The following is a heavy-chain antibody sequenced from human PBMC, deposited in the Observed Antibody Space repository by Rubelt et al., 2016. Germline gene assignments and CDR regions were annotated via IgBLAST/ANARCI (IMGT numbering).Heavy chain of an antibody. V-gene: IGHV4-39*07. CDR3: ARDGDSRAYYLGHGLDV. CDR2: IYYNGNT. J-gene: IGHJ6*02. D-gene: IGHD3-22*01. CDR1: GGSISRSDYY. Sequence: QLQLKESGPGLVKPSETLSLTCTVSGGSISRSDYYWGWIRQPPGKGLEWIGSIYYNGNTSYNPSLKSRVTISVDTSNNHFSLRLTSVTAADTAVYYCARDGDSRAYYLGHGLDVWGQGTTVTVS.